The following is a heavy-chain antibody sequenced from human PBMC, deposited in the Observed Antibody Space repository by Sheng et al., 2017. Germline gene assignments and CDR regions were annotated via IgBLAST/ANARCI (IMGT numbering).Heavy chain of an antibody. D-gene: IGHD1-26*01. CDR3: AKDSGVVGATNPQGGY. Sequence: EVQLLESGGGLVQPGGSLRLSCAASGFTFSSYAMSWVRQAPGKGLEWVSAISGSGGSTYYADSVKGRFTISRDNSKNTLYLQMNSLRAEDTAVYYCAKDSGVVGATNPQGGYWGQGTLVTVSS. CDR2: ISGSGGST. CDR1: GFTFSSYA. V-gene: IGHV3-23*01. J-gene: IGHJ4*02.